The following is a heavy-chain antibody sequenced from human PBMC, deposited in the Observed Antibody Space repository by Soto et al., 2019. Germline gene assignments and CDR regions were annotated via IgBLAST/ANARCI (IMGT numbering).Heavy chain of an antibody. V-gene: IGHV3-23*01. CDR3: AKELSINLVTSYYLDS. D-gene: IGHD2-21*02. CDR2: ISANGISG. Sequence: TGGSLRLSFAASCFPFIDYVMTWVPQAPGQGLEWVSVISANGISGHYADSVTGRFTISRDNLKNTLYLQMDSLRAEDTARYYCAKELSINLVTSYYLDSWGLGTLVTVSS. J-gene: IGHJ4*02. CDR1: CFPFIDYV.